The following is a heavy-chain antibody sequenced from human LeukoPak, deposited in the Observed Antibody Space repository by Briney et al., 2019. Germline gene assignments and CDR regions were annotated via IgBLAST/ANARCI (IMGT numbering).Heavy chain of an antibody. CDR3: ARVISCRYNWFAP. CDR2: IYYSGST. Sequence: AETLSLTCTVSGGSISRYYWSWIRQPPGEGLEWIGYIYYSGSTNYNPSLKSRGTISVDTPKNQFSLKLSSVTAADTAVYYCARVISCRYNWFAPWGQGTLVTVSS. J-gene: IGHJ5*02. CDR1: GGSISRYY. V-gene: IGHV4-59*08. D-gene: IGHD3-16*02.